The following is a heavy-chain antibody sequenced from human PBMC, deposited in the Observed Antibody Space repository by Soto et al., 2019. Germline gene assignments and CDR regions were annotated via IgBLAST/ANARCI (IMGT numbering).Heavy chain of an antibody. D-gene: IGHD3-3*01. CDR3: AAGKRFLEWLNYYGMDV. V-gene: IGHV1-58*01. J-gene: IGHJ6*02. CDR2: IVVGSGNT. Sequence: AASVKVSCRASGFTFTSSAVQWVRQARGQRLEWIGWIVVGSGNTNYAQKFQERVTITRDMSTSTAYMELSSLRSEDTAVYYCAAGKRFLEWLNYYGMDVWGQGTTVTV. CDR1: GFTFTSSA.